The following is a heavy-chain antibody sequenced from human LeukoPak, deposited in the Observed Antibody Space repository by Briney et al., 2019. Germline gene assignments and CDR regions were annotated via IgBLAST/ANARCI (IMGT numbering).Heavy chain of an antibody. D-gene: IGHD2-2*01. V-gene: IGHV4-39*01. CDR3: ASILGYCSSTSCRYFDY. CDR2: IYYSGST. CDR1: GGSISSSSHY. Sequence: SETLSLTCTVSGGSISSSSHYWGWIRQPPGKGLEWIGSIYYSGSTYYNPSLRSRVTISVDTSKNQFSLKLSSVTAADTAVYYCASILGYCSSTSCRYFDYWGQGTLVTVSS. J-gene: IGHJ4*02.